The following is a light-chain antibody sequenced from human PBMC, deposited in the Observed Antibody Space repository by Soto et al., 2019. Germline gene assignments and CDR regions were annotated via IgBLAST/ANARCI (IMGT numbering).Light chain of an antibody. CDR3: QQSYSTPRT. CDR2: AAS. Sequence: DIQMTQSPSSLSASVGDRVTITCRASHSISSFLNWYQQKPGKAPNLLIYAASSLLKGVPSRFSGSGSGKDFTLTISSLQPEDFATYYCQQSYSTPRTFGQGTKVDIE. V-gene: IGKV1-39*01. J-gene: IGKJ1*01. CDR1: HSISSF.